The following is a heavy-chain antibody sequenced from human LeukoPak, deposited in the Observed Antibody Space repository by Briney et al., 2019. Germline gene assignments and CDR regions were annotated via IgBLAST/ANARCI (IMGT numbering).Heavy chain of an antibody. J-gene: IGHJ5*02. D-gene: IGHD3-3*01. Sequence: SETLSLTCTVSGGSISSYYWNWFRQSPSRGLEWLGRTYYTSKWYNDYAVSVKSRITVNPDTSKNQFSLHLNSVTPEDTAVYYCARQGFRRFDPWGQGTLVTVSS. CDR1: GGSISSYY. CDR2: TYYTSKWYN. CDR3: ARQGFRRFDP. V-gene: IGHV6-1*01.